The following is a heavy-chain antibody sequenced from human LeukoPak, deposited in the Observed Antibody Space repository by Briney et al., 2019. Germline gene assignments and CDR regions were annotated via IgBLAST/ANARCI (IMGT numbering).Heavy chain of an antibody. CDR2: IFPSGGEI. V-gene: IGHV3-21*01. Sequence: GALRLSCAASGFTFSTFAMIWVRQPPGKGLEWVSSIFPSGGEIHYADSVKGRFTISRDNAKNSLYLQMNSLRAEDTAVYYCARVKKQWLVPVDYWGQGTLVTVSS. CDR3: ARVKKQWLVPVDY. J-gene: IGHJ4*02. D-gene: IGHD6-19*01. CDR1: GFTFSTFA.